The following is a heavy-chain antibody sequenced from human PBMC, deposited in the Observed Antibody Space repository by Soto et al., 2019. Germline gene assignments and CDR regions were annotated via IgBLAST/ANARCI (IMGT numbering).Heavy chain of an antibody. Sequence: SETLSLTCAVYGGSFSGYYWSWIRQPPGKGLEWIGEINHSGSTNYNPSLKSRVTISVDTSKNQFSLKLSSVTAADTAVYYCARGPGIAAVYGMDAWGQGTTVTVSS. CDR2: INHSGST. J-gene: IGHJ6*02. CDR1: GGSFSGYY. V-gene: IGHV4-34*01. D-gene: IGHD6-13*01. CDR3: ARGPGIAAVYGMDA.